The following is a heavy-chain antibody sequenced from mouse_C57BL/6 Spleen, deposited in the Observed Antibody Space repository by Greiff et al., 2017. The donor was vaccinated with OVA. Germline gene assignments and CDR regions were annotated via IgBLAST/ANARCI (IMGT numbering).Heavy chain of an antibody. CDR1: GYTFTSYW. CDR2: IDPSDSET. J-gene: IGHJ2*01. V-gene: IGHV1-52*01. Sequence: VKLQQPGAELVRPGSSVKLSCKASGYTFTSYWMHWVKQRPIQGLEWIGNIDPSDSETHYNQKFKDKATLTVDKSSSTAYMQLSSLTSEDSAVYYCARRYYGNFFDYWGQGTTLTVSS. D-gene: IGHD2-1*01. CDR3: ARRYYGNFFDY.